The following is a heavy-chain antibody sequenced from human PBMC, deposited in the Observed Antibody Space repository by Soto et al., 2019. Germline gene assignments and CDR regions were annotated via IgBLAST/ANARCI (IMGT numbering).Heavy chain of an antibody. V-gene: IGHV3-21*01. CDR2: ISSSGSYI. CDR3: ADEAPNGSDFS. CDR1: GFTFSTYS. J-gene: IGHJ5*02. Sequence: AGGSLRLSCAASGFTFSTYSMKWVRQAPGKGLEWVSSISSSGSYIFYADSVKGRFTISRDNAKNSLYMQMNSLRVEDTAVYYCADEAPNGSDFSWGQGTLVTVSS. D-gene: IGHD1-26*01.